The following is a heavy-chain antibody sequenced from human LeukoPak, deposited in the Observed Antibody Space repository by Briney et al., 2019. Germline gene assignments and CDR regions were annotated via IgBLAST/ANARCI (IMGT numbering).Heavy chain of an antibody. CDR1: GGSISSGGYY. CDR3: ARGLRPEKLGHYYDSSGYCPHFDY. J-gene: IGHJ4*02. Sequence: SQTLSLTCSVSGGSISSGGYYWSWIRQRPGKGLEWIGYIYYSGSTNYNPSLKSRVTISVDTSKNQFSLKLSSVTAADTAVYYCARGLRPEKLGHYYDSSGYCPHFDYWGQGTLVTVSS. V-gene: IGHV4-31*03. D-gene: IGHD3-22*01. CDR2: IYYSGST.